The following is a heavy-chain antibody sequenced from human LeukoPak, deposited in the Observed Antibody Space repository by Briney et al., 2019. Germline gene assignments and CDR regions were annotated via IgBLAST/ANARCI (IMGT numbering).Heavy chain of an antibody. D-gene: IGHD5-24*01. J-gene: IGHJ4*02. Sequence: GGSLRLSCVGSGFTFSDYWMSWVRQAPGRGLEWVANIKQDGSEKDYVDALKGRFTISRDNAKNSLYLQMNSLRAEDTAVYYCARWLELMRNFDWWGQGTLVTVSS. V-gene: IGHV3-7*01. CDR1: GFTFSDYW. CDR3: ARWLELMRNFDW. CDR2: IKQDGSEK.